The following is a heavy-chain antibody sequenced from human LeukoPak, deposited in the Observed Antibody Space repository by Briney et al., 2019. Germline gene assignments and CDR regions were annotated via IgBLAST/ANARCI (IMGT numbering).Heavy chain of an antibody. CDR3: AKAGYYYDSSGYYYQDDFDY. J-gene: IGHJ4*02. D-gene: IGHD3-22*01. V-gene: IGHV3-23*01. CDR1: GFTFSSYA. CDR2: ISGSGGST. Sequence: PGGSLRLSSAAPGFTFSSYAMSWVRQAPGKGLEWVSAISGSGGSTYYADSVKGRFTISRDNSKNTLYLQMNSLRAEDTAVYYCAKAGYYYDSSGYYYQDDFDYWGQGTLVTVSS.